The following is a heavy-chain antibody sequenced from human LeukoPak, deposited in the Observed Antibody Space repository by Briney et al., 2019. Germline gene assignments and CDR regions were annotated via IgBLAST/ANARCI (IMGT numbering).Heavy chain of an antibody. V-gene: IGHV3-7*01. Sequence: PGGSLRLSCAASGFTFSSYWMSWVRQAPGKGLEWVANIKQDGSEKYYVDSVKGRFTISRDNAKNSLYLQMNSLRAEDTAVYYCARVGNCGGDCYLVYWGQGTRVTVSS. CDR1: GFTFSSYW. D-gene: IGHD2-21*02. CDR3: ARVGNCGGDCYLVY. J-gene: IGHJ4*02. CDR2: IKQDGSEK.